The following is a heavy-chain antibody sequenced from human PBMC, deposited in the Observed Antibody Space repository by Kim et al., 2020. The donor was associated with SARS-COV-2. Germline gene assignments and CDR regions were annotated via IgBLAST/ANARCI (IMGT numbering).Heavy chain of an antibody. Sequence: ASVKVSCKASGYTFTSYAMNWVRQAPGQGLEWMGWINTNTGNPTYAQGFTGRFVFSLDTSVSTAYLQISSLKAEDTAVYYCARDLRGGDIALDYYYYYGMDVWGQGTTVTVSS. CDR1: GYTFTSYA. CDR3: ARDLRGGDIALDYYYYYGMDV. V-gene: IGHV7-4-1*02. D-gene: IGHD2-21*02. CDR2: INTNTGNP. J-gene: IGHJ6*02.